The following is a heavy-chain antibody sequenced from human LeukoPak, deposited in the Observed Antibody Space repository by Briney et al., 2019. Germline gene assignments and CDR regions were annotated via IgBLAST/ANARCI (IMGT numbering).Heavy chain of an antibody. V-gene: IGHV1-2*02. J-gene: IGHJ2*01. CDR2: INPNSAAT. D-gene: IGHD1-7*01. CDR1: GYTFIDYY. Sequence: ASVKVSCKAFGYTFIDYYIHWVRQAPGQGLEWMGWINPNSAATNYARDLEGRVSMTRDTSSSTAYMELRSLIYDDTAFYYCARGRVVTGTELWYYDLWGRGTLVTVSS. CDR3: ARGRVVTGTELWYYDL.